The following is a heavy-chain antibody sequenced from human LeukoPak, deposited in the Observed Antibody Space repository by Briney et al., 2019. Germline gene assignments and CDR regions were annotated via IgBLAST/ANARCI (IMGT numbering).Heavy chain of an antibody. Sequence: PGGSLRLSCAASGFTFSDYYMSWIRQAPGKGLEWVSYISSSGSTIYYADSVKGRFTISRDNAKNSLYLQMNSLRAEDTAVYYCARRNYYGSGSYFYYYYYMDVWGKGTTVTVSS. V-gene: IGHV3-11*04. CDR1: GFTFSDYY. CDR2: ISSSGSTI. D-gene: IGHD3-10*01. J-gene: IGHJ6*03. CDR3: ARRNYYGSGSYFYYYYYMDV.